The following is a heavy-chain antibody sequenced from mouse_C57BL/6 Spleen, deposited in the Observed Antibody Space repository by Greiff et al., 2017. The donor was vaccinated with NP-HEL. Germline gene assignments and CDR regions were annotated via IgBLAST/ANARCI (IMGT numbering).Heavy chain of an antibody. Sequence: CGPELVKPGASVKISCKASGYSFTDYNMNWVKQSNGKSLEWIGVINPNYGTTSYNQKFKGKATLTVDQSSSTAYMQLNSLTSEDSAVYYCARNYYYGSSYVNYFDYWGQGTTLTVSS. V-gene: IGHV1-39*01. CDR2: INPNYGTT. CDR3: ARNYYYGSSYVNYFDY. J-gene: IGHJ2*01. D-gene: IGHD1-1*01. CDR1: GYSFTDYN.